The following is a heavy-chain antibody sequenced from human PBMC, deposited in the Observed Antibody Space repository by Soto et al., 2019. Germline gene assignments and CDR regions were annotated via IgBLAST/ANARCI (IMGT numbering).Heavy chain of an antibody. D-gene: IGHD3-22*01. CDR3: ARAYDSSGYYGWFDP. CDR1: VGSVSSYY. V-gene: IGHV4-4*07. Sequence: SETLSLTCTVSVGSVSSYYWRWIRQPAGKGLEWIGRIYTSGSTNYNPSLKSRVTMSVDTSKNQFSLKLSSVTAADTAVYYCARAYDSSGYYGWFDPWGQGTLVTVSS. J-gene: IGHJ5*02. CDR2: IYTSGST.